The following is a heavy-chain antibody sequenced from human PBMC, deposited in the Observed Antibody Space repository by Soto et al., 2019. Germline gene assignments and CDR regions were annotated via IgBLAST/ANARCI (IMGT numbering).Heavy chain of an antibody. D-gene: IGHD3-22*01. CDR1: GYTFTSYD. V-gene: IGHV1-8*01. CDR2: MNPNSGNT. J-gene: IGHJ6*02. CDR3: ARYLVSYDSSGYYYYGMDV. Sequence: GASVKVSCKASGYTFTSYDINWVRQATGQGLEWMGWMNPNSGNTGYAQKFQGRVTMTRNTSISTAYMELSSLRSEDTAVYYCARYLVSYDSSGYYYYGMDVWGQGTTVTVSS.